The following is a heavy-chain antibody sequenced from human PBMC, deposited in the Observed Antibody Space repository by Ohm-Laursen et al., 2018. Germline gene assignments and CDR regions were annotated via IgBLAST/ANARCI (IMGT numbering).Heavy chain of an antibody. CDR2: ISYDGSNK. Sequence: SLRLSCAASGFTFSSYGMHWVRQAPGKGLEWVAVISYDGSNKYYADSVKGRFTISRDNSKNTLYLQMNSLRAEDTAVYYCAEVYYCSGGSCYSWELTNGFDIWGQGTMVTVSS. V-gene: IGHV3-30*18. CDR3: AEVYYCSGGSCYSWELTNGFDI. J-gene: IGHJ3*02. D-gene: IGHD2-15*01. CDR1: GFTFSSYG.